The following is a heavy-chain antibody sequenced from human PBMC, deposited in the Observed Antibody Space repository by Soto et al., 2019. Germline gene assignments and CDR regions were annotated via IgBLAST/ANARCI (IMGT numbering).Heavy chain of an antibody. CDR1: GFTFSSYS. Sequence: VQLVESGGGLVQPGGSLRLSCAASGFTFSSYSMNWVRQAPGKGLEWVSYISSSSSTIYYADSVKGRFTISRDNAKNSLYLQMKSLRDEDTAVYSCARGTRIAAAGLITLWGQGTPVTVSS. J-gene: IGHJ4*02. D-gene: IGHD6-13*01. CDR3: ARGTRIAAAGLITL. V-gene: IGHV3-48*02. CDR2: ISSSSSTI.